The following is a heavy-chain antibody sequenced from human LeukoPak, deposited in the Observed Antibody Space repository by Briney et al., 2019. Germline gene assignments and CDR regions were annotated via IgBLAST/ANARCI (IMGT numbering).Heavy chain of an antibody. D-gene: IGHD2-2*01. J-gene: IGHJ4*02. V-gene: IGHV3-23*01. CDR2: ISGGGGST. CDR1: GLTFTSSA. Sequence: GGSLRLSCAAPGLTFTSSAMSWVRQAPGKGLGWVSAISGGGGSTYYADSAKGRFTISRDNSKNTLYLQMNSLRAEDTAVYYCASVGYCSSTSCPPGNYFDYWGQGTLVTVSS. CDR3: ASVGYCSSTSCPPGNYFDY.